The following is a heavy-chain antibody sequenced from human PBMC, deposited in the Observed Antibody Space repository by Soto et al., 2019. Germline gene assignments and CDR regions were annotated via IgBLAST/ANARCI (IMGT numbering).Heavy chain of an antibody. V-gene: IGHV3-33*01. CDR3: ARGLRSVLDY. D-gene: IGHD6-6*01. CDR2: ISNDENIK. CDR1: GFTFRNFG. Sequence: GGSLRLSCVASGFTFRNFGMHWVRQAPGKGLEWVAVISNDENIKQYADSVRGRFAIARDNSKNTLYLQVTSLRAEDTAIYYCARGLRSVLDYWGQGALVTVS. J-gene: IGHJ4*02.